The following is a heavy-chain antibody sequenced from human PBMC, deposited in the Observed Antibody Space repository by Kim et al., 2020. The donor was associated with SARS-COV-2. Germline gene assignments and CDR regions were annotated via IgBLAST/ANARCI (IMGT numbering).Heavy chain of an antibody. J-gene: IGHJ4*02. CDR3: ASSSGYDSHFDY. V-gene: IGHV1-45*02. D-gene: IGHD5-12*01. Sequence: NNAQKFQDRVTITRDRSMSTAYMELSSLRSEDTAMYYCASSSGYDSHFDYWGQGTLVTVSS.